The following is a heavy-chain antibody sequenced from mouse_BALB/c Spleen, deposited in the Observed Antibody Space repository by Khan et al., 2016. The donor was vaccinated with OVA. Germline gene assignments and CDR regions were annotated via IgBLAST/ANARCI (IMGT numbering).Heavy chain of an antibody. CDR3: ARINA. CDR2: YNRSNGIT. CDR1: GYTIKNSY. V-gene: IGHV14-3*02. Sequence: VQLQQSGAELVKPCDSVKLSCTVSGYTIKNSYTHWGKQRPQQNLVECRRYNRSNGITRYDPKFQGKATITADPSSNTAYLQLSSLKSEDTAVYYCARINAWGQGTTLTVSS. J-gene: IGHJ2*01.